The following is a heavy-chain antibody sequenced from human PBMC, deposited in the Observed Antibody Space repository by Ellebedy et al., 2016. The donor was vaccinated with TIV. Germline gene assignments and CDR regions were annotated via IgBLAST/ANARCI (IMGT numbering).Heavy chain of an antibody. CDR1: GYSFTSFW. CDR3: ARSVDPGDAFDI. D-gene: IGHD1-1*01. J-gene: IGHJ3*02. V-gene: IGHV5-10-1*01. CDR2: IDPSDSYT. Sequence: GESLKISCQGSGYSFTSFWISWVRQMPGKGLEWMGRIDPSDSYTSYSPSFQGHVSLSVDNFINTVYMEWSNLKASDTAMYFCARSVDPGDAFDIWGQGTLVTVSS.